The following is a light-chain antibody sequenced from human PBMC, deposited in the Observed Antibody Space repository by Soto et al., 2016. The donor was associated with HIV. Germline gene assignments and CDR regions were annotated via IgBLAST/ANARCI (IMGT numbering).Light chain of an antibody. CDR2: DDS. J-gene: IGLJ2*01. V-gene: IGLV3-21*02. Sequence: SSELTQDPAVSVALGQTVRITCQGDILNTYYATWYQQKPGQAPVLVVFDDSDRPSGIPERFSGSNSGNTATLTISRVEVGDEADYFCQVWDSSSDHPVVFGGGTK. CDR3: QVWDSSSDHPVV. CDR1: ILNTYY.